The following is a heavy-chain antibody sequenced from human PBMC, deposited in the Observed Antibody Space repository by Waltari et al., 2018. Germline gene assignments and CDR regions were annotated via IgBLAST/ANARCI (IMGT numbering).Heavy chain of an antibody. V-gene: IGHV3-23*01. CDR3: AKDLHAGCSGVSCYSWWFDP. CDR2: IMCISGAT. CDR1: GFTFNNYG. D-gene: IGHD2-15*01. J-gene: IGHJ5*02. Sequence: EERLFESGGGLVQPGGSLRLSCGGSGFTFNNYGLNWVRQVPGRRVEWVSIMCISGATYYADSVRGRFTISRDNSKNTLYLEMNSLRVEDTATYFCAKDLHAGCSGVSCYSWWFDPRGQGTVVTVSS.